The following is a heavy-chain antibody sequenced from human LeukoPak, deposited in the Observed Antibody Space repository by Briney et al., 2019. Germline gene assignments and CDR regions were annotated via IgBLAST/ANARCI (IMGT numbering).Heavy chain of an antibody. D-gene: IGHD3-22*01. Sequence: SETLSLTCTVSGGPLYSYYWRWIRQSAGKGLEWIGRLYPGVSTDYNPSFKSRVTMSLDTSKKQFALKLSAVTAADTAVYYCARLKFYDSTGYSPSHYMDVWGKGTTVTVSS. CDR3: ARLKFYDSTGYSPSHYMDV. J-gene: IGHJ6*03. CDR1: GGPLYSYY. CDR2: LYPGVST. V-gene: IGHV4-4*07.